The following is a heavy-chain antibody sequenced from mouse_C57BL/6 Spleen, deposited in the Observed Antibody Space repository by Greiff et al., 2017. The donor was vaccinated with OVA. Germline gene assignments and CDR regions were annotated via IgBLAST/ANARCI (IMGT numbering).Heavy chain of an antibody. CDR1: GYAFSSSW. CDR2: IYPGDGDT. D-gene: IGHD1-1*01. V-gene: IGHV1-82*01. Sequence: VQLQQSGPELVKPGASVKISCKASGYAFSSSWMNWVKQRPGKGLEWIGRIYPGDGDTNYNGKFKGKATLTADKSSSTAYMQLSSLTSEDSAVYFCARSSENYGSEAYWGQGTLVTVSA. J-gene: IGHJ3*01. CDR3: ARSSENYGSEAY.